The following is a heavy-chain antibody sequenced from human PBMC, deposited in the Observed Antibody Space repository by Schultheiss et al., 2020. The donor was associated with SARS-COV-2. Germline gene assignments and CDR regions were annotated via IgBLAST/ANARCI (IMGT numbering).Heavy chain of an antibody. D-gene: IGHD5-18*01. Sequence: GGSLRLSCAASGFSLTNNWVHWVRQAPGKGLEWVSAISGSGGSTYYADSVKGRFTISRDNAKNSLYLQMNSLRAEDTAVYYCARSEAAMVEFDYWGQGTLVTVSS. V-gene: IGHV3-23*01. CDR1: GFSLTNNW. CDR2: ISGSGGST. CDR3: ARSEAAMVEFDY. J-gene: IGHJ4*02.